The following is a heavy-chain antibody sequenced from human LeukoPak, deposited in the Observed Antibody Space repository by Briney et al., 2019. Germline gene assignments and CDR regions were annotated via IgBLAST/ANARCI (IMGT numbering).Heavy chain of an antibody. CDR3: AREYTSGSCYIDY. CDR1: GFTFSDYY. D-gene: IGHD3-10*01. Sequence: GGSLRLSCAASGFTFSDYYMSWIRQAPGKGLEWVSYISSSSPTMYYADSVKGRFSISRDNAKNSLYLQMNSLRAEDTAMYYCAREYTSGSCYIDYWGQGTLVTVSS. J-gene: IGHJ4*02. CDR2: ISSSSPTM. V-gene: IGHV3-11*01.